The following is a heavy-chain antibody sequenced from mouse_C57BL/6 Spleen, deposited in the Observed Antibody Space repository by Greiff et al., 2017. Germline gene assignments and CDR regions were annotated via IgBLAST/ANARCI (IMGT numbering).Heavy chain of an antibody. Sequence: VQLQQSGAELVRPGASVKLSCTASGFNIKDDYMNWVKQRPEQGLEWIGWIDPENGDTEYASKFKGKATITADTSSNTAYLQLSSLTSEYTAVYYCTNVGSSPFMDYWGQGTSVTVSS. CDR3: TNVGSSPFMDY. D-gene: IGHD1-1*01. CDR2: IDPENGDT. V-gene: IGHV14-4*01. CDR1: GFNIKDDY. J-gene: IGHJ4*01.